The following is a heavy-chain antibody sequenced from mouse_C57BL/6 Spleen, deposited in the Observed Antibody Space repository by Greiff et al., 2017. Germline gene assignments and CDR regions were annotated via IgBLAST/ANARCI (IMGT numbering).Heavy chain of an antibody. Sequence: VQLQQSGPVLVKPGASVKMSCKASGYTFTDYYMNWVKQSHGKSLEWIGVINPYNGGTSYNQKFKGKATLTVDKSSSTAYMELNSLTSEDSAVYYCARKTVVSTDYFDYWGQGTTLTVSS. J-gene: IGHJ2*01. CDR1: GYTFTDYY. D-gene: IGHD1-1*01. CDR3: ARKTVVSTDYFDY. V-gene: IGHV1-19*01. CDR2: INPYNGGT.